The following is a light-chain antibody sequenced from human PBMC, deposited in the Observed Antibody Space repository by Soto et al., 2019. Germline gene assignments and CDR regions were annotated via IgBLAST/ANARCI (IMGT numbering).Light chain of an antibody. CDR1: QDISNH. J-gene: IGKJ5*01. Sequence: DIQMTQSPSSLSASVGDRVTITCQASQDISNHLNWYQQKPGKAPKLLIYDASNLETGVPSRFSGSGSGTDFTVTISSLQPEDFATYSCQQYYNLPITFGQGTR. CDR3: QQYYNLPIT. CDR2: DAS. V-gene: IGKV1-33*01.